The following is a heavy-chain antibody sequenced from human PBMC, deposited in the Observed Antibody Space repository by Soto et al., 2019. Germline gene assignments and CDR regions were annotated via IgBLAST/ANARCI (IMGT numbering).Heavy chain of an antibody. CDR1: GGSIGSYY. Sequence: SETLSLTCSVSGGSIGSYYGSWIRQPPGKGLEWIGYIYYSGSTNYNPSLKSRVTFTRDTSANTAYMELSGLISEDTAVYYCARPQDYDDCLDSWGQGTLVTVSS. V-gene: IGHV4-59*01. J-gene: IGHJ4*02. CDR3: ARPQDYDDCLDS. CDR2: IYYSGST. D-gene: IGHD3-22*01.